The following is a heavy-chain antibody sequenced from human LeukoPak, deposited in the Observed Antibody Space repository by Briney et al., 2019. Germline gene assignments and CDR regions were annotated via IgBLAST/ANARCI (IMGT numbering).Heavy chain of an antibody. CDR1: GFTFSSYW. V-gene: IGHV3-48*01. Sequence: GGSLRLSCAASGFTFSSYWMSWVRQAPGKGLEWVSYISSSSSTIYYADSVKGRFTISRDNAKNSLYLQMNSLRAEDTAVYYCARDLMIAAWVSPSGAFDIWGQGTMVTVSS. CDR3: ARDLMIAAWVSPSGAFDI. J-gene: IGHJ3*02. CDR2: ISSSSSTI. D-gene: IGHD2-21*01.